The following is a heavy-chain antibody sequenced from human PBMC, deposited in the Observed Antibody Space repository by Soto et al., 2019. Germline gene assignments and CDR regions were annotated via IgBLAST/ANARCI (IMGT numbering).Heavy chain of an antibody. Sequence: EVQLLDSGGGLVQPGGSLRRSCAASGFTFSSYAMSWVRQAPGKGLEWVSAISGSAITTYYADSVKGRFTISRDNSKNTVYLQMNSLRAEDTAIYYCAKVIVARGGMDVWGRGTTVTVSS. CDR2: ISGSAITT. V-gene: IGHV3-23*01. D-gene: IGHD6-6*01. CDR1: GFTFSSYA. J-gene: IGHJ6*02. CDR3: AKVIVARGGMDV.